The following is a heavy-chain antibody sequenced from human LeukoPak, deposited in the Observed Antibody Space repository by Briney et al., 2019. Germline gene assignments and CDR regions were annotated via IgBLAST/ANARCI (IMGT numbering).Heavy chain of an antibody. Sequence: SQTLSLTCAISGYSVSSNSAAWKWIRQSPSRGFKWRGRTYNRYKRYNDNPESVKSRITIKPNTSDNKFSMQLNSVTPEDTSGYYCSIGRSLRSTFDYWGQGTLVTVSS. V-gene: IGHV6-1*01. D-gene: IGHD1-1*01. CDR2: TYNRYKRYN. CDR3: SIGRSLRSTFDY. J-gene: IGHJ4*02. CDR1: GYSVSSNSAA.